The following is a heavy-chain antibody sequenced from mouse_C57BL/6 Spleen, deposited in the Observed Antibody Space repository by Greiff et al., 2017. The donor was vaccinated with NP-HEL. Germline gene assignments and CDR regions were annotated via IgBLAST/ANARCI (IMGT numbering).Heavy chain of an antibody. CDR3: ARSRSYDYDHKYYAMDY. Sequence: QVQLQQPGAELVMPGASVKLSCKASGYTFTSYWMHWVKQRPGQGLEWIGEIDPSDSYTNYNQKFKGKSTLTVDKSSSTAYMQLSSLTSEDSAVYYFARSRSYDYDHKYYAMDYWGQGTSVTVSS. CDR2: IDPSDSYT. D-gene: IGHD2-4*01. V-gene: IGHV1-69*01. J-gene: IGHJ4*01. CDR1: GYTFTSYW.